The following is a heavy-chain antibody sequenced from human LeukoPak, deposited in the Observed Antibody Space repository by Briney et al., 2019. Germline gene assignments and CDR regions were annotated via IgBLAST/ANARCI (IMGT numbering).Heavy chain of an antibody. V-gene: IGHV1-69*05. CDR3: ARDLLGLGLAAAGTENWFDP. J-gene: IGHJ5*02. CDR2: IIPIFGTA. D-gene: IGHD6-13*01. Sequence: SVKVSCKASGGTFSSYAISWVRQAPGQGLEWIGRIIPIFGTANYAQKFQGRVTITTDESTSTAYMELSSLRSEDTAVYYCARDLLGLGLAAAGTENWFDPRGQGTLVTVSS. CDR1: GGTFSSYA.